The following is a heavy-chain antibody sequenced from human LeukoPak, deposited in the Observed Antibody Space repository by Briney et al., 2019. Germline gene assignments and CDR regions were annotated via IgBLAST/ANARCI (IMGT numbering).Heavy chain of an antibody. CDR3: AKDNNGAAAGIIPGAFDN. CDR2: IRSKANSYAT. V-gene: IGHV3-73*01. Sequence: GGSLRLSCAASGFTFSGSAMHWVRQASGKGLEWVGRIRSKANSYATAYAASVKGRFTISRDDSKNTAYLQMNSLRAEDTAVYYCAKDNNGAAAGIIPGAFDNWGQGTMVTVSS. J-gene: IGHJ3*02. D-gene: IGHD6-13*01. CDR1: GFTFSGSA.